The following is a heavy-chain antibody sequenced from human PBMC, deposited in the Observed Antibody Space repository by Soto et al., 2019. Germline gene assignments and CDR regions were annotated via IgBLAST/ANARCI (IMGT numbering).Heavy chain of an antibody. V-gene: IGHV1-69*13. J-gene: IGHJ6*02. Sequence: GASVKVSCKASGGTFSSYAISWVRQAPGQGLEWMGGIIPIFGTANYAQKFQGRVTITADESTSTAYMELSSLRSEDTAVYYCASLTTNYYYGMDVWGQGTTVTVSS. D-gene: IGHD3-9*01. CDR1: GGTFSSYA. CDR3: ASLTTNYYYGMDV. CDR2: IIPIFGTA.